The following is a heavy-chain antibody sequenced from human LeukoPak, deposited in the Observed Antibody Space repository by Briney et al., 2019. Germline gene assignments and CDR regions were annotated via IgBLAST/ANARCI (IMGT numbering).Heavy chain of an antibody. V-gene: IGHV6-1*01. CDR3: ARDPSPSSGLDFDY. J-gene: IGHJ4*02. Sequence: SQTLSLSCAISGDSVSSNSAAWNWIRQSPSRGLEWLGRTYYRSKWYNDYAVSVKSRITINPDTSKNQLSLHLNSVTPEDTAVYYCARDPSPSSGLDFDYWGQGTLVTVSS. CDR1: GDSVSSNSAA. CDR2: TYYRSKWYN. D-gene: IGHD6-19*01.